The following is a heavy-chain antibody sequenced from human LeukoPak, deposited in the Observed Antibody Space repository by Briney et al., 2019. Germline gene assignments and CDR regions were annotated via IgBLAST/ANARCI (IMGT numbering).Heavy chain of an antibody. V-gene: IGHV1-69*04. CDR3: ARHRKWELPLD. J-gene: IGHJ4*02. Sequence: ASVKVSCKASGGTFSSYAISWVRQAPGQGLEWMGRIIPILGIANYAQKFQGRVTITADKSTSTAYMELSSLRSEDTAVYYCARHRKWELPLDWGQGTLVTVSS. CDR1: GGTFSSYA. CDR2: IIPILGIA. D-gene: IGHD1-26*01.